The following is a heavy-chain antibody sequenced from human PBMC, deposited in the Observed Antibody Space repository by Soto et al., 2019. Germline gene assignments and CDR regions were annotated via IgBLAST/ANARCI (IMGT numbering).Heavy chain of an antibody. CDR2: IIPIFGTA. CDR1: GGTFSSYA. CDR3: ARGGIVGAKKYCYGMEV. Sequence: ASVKVSCKASGGTFSSYAISWVRQAPGQGLEWMGGIIPIFGTANYAQKFQGRVTITADKSTSTAYMELSSLRSEDTAVYYFARGGIVGAKKYCYGMEVSGQGTTVTVSS. J-gene: IGHJ6*02. V-gene: IGHV1-69*06. D-gene: IGHD1-26*01.